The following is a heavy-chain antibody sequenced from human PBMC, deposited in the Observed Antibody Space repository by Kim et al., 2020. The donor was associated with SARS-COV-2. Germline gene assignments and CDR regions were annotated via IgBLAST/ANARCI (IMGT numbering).Heavy chain of an antibody. CDR3: ARDLSGSYSFFFDY. V-gene: IGHV3-30-3*01. Sequence: GGSLRLSCAASGFTFSSYAMHWVRQAPGKGLEWVAVISYDGSNKYYADSVKGRFTISRDNSKNTLYLQMNSLRAEDTAVYYCARDLSGSYSFFFDYWGQG. CDR2: ISYDGSNK. CDR1: GFTFSSYA. J-gene: IGHJ4*02. D-gene: IGHD1-26*01.